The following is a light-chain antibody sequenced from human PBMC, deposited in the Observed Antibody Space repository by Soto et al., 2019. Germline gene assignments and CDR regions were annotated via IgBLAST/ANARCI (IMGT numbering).Light chain of an antibody. CDR1: QSVLYSSNNKNY. CDR3: QQYNSTPRT. Sequence: DIVMTQSPDSLAVSLGERATINCKSSQSVLYSSNNKNYLAWYQQKPGQPPKLLIYWASTRESGVPDRFSGSGSGTDFTLTISSLQAEYVAIYYCQQYNSTPRTFGQGTKVDIK. CDR2: WAS. J-gene: IGKJ1*01. V-gene: IGKV4-1*01.